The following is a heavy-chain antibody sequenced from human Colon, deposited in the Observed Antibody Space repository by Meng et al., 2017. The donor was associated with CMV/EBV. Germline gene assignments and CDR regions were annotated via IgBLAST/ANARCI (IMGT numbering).Heavy chain of an antibody. J-gene: IGHJ4*02. Sequence: GESLKISCTASGFTFSSHSMNWVRQAPGKGLEWVSYIRSTGDTIYYADSVRGRFTIFRDNAENSLYLQMNSLRAEDTAVYYCAREPLMEPGFDYWGQGTLVTVSS. V-gene: IGHV3-48*04. D-gene: IGHD2-8*01. CDR3: AREPLMEPGFDY. CDR1: GFTFSSHS. CDR2: IRSTGDTI.